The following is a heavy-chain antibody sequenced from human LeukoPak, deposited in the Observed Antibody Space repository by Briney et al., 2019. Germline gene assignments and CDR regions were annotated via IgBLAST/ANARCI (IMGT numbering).Heavy chain of an antibody. CDR2: VYYSGST. J-gene: IGHJ6*03. CDR1: GGSISSYY. V-gene: IGHV4-59*01. CDR3: ARTTEGGYSYGYFYYYYMDV. Sequence: SETLSLTCTVSGGSISSYYWSWIRQPPGKGLEWIGYVYYSGSTNYKSSLKSRVTISVDTSKNQFSLKLSSVTAADTAVYYCARTTEGGYSYGYFYYYYMDVWGKGTTVTISS. D-gene: IGHD5-18*01.